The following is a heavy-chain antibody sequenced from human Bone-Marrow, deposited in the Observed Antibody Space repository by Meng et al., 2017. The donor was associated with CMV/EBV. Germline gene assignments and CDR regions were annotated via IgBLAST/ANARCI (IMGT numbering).Heavy chain of an antibody. CDR1: GGTFSSYA. D-gene: IGHD3-22*01. V-gene: IGHV1-69*05. J-gene: IGHJ2*01. CDR3: ARVGRGVVITPYWYFGL. CDR2: IIPIFGTA. Sequence: SVKVSCKASGGTFSSYAISWVRQAPGQGLEWMGGIIPIFGTANYAQKFQGRVTITTDESTSTAYMELSSLRFEDTAVYYCARVGRGVVITPYWYFGLWGRGTRVTGYS.